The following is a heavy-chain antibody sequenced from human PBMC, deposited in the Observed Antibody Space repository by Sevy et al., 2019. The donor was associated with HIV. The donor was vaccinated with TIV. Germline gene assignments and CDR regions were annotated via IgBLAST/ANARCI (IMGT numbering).Heavy chain of an antibody. J-gene: IGHJ3*02. CDR2: ISGSGGST. D-gene: IGHD3-22*01. CDR3: AKDPYYYDSSGHDAFDI. V-gene: IGHV3-23*01. Sequence: GGSLRLSCAASGFTFSSYAMSWVRQAPGKGLEWVSAISGSGGSTYYADSVKGRFTISRDNSKNTLYLQMNSLRAEDTAVYYCAKDPYYYDSSGHDAFDIWGQGTMVTISS. CDR1: GFTFSSYA.